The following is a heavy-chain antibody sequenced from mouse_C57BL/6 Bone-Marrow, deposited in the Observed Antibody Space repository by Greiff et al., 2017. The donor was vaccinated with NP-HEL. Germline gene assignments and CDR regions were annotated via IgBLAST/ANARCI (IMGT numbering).Heavy chain of an antibody. J-gene: IGHJ2*01. CDR3: ARSIPYYGGDY. CDR1: GYTFTDYY. D-gene: IGHD1-1*02. Sequence: EVKLQQSGPELVKPGASVKISCKASGYTFTDYYMNWVKQSHGKSLEWIGDINPNNGGTSYNQKFKGKATLTVDKSSSTAYMELRSLTSEDSAVYYCARSIPYYGGDYWGQGTTLTVSS. CDR2: INPNNGGT. V-gene: IGHV1-26*01.